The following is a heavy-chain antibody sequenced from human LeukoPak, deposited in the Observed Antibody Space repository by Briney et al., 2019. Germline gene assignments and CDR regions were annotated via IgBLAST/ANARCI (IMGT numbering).Heavy chain of an antibody. CDR2: IGYDGSKI. V-gene: IGHV3-33*01. D-gene: IGHD6-13*01. Sequence: GGSLRLSCAASGFTFSRSGMHWVRQAPGKGLEWVTFIGYDGSKIYYADSVKGRFTISRDNAKNTLYLQMNSLRAEDTAVYYCARSRIADAFDIWGQGTMVTVSS. CDR1: GFTFSRSG. CDR3: ARSRIADAFDI. J-gene: IGHJ3*02.